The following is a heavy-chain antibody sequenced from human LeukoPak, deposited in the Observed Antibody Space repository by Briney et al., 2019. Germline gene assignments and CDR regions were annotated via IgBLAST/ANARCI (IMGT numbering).Heavy chain of an antibody. CDR2: IYYSGST. Sequence: PSETLSLTCTVSGDSINCASCYWGWIRQPPGKGLEWIGSIYYSGSTYYNPSLKSRVTMSVDTSTNQFSLKLNSVTAADTAVYYCARASYSYDINGWVPFDYWGQGTLVTVSS. D-gene: IGHD3-22*01. J-gene: IGHJ4*02. CDR1: GDSINCASCY. V-gene: IGHV4-39*07. CDR3: ARASYSYDINGWVPFDY.